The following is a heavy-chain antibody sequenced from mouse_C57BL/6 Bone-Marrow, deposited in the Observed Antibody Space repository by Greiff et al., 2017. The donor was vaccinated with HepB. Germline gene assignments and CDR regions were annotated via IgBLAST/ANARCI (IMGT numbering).Heavy chain of an antibody. J-gene: IGHJ3*01. CDR1: GFNIKDDY. Sequence: EVQLQQSGAELVRPGASVKLSCTASGFNIKDDYMHWVKQRPEQGLEWIGWIDPENGDTEYASKFQGKATITADTSSNTAYLQLSSLTSEDTAVYYCTPMVTPWFAYWGQGTRVTVSA. CDR2: IDPENGDT. V-gene: IGHV14-4*01. CDR3: TPMVTPWFAY. D-gene: IGHD2-3*01.